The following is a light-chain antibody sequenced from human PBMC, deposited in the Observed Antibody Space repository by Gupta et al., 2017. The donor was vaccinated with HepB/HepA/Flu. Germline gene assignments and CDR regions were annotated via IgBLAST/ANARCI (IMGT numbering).Light chain of an antibody. CDR3: QQGATSPFT. CDR2: STS. Sequence: MTQSPLSVSASVGDRITSTSRVRQSLDGYLAWYQQKPGKAPKLLIYSTSNWHSGVPDRFSGSGSGTDFTLTISSLQPEDFAIYFCQQGATSPFTFGGGTRVEIK. J-gene: IGKJ4*01. CDR1: QSLDGY. V-gene: IGKV1-12*01.